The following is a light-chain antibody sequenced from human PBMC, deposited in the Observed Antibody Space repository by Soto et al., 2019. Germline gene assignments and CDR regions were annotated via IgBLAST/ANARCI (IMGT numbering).Light chain of an antibody. Sequence: EIVLTQSPGTLSLSPGERATLSCRASQSVGSNYLAWYQQKAGQAPRLLIHGASSRATGIPDTFSGSGSGTDFTLNISRPEPEDYAVYYGQQYASSQVSFGRGTKVEIK. J-gene: IGKJ4*02. V-gene: IGKV3-20*01. CDR1: QSVGSNY. CDR2: GAS. CDR3: QQYASSQVS.